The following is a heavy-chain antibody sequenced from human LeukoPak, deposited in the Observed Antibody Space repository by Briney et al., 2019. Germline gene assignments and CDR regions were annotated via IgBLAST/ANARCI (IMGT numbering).Heavy chain of an antibody. CDR3: ARDRWNFYEDGGYNRDFDS. CDR1: TSR. Sequence: GASVKVSCKATSRISWVRQAPGRGLERPGWIGTYGGDTYYAQKFQGRITVTPDTSTSTVYMELRNLRSDDTAVYYCARDRWNFYEDGGYNRDFDSWGQGTLVTVSS. J-gene: IGHJ5*01. D-gene: IGHD2/OR15-2a*01. V-gene: IGHV1-18*01. CDR2: IGTYGGDT.